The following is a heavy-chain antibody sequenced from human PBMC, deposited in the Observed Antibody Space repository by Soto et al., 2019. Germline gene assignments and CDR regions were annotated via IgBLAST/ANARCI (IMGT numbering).Heavy chain of an antibody. CDR2: INPYSGGT. V-gene: IGHV1-2*04. D-gene: IGHD2-15*01. Sequence: ASVKVSCKASGYTFIRYGISWVRQAPGQGLEWMGWINPYSGGTNYAQKFQGWVTMTRDTSTSSAYMELSRLRSDDTAVYYCAREVVVVASGHDAFDIRGQGTMVTVSS. CDR3: AREVVVVASGHDAFDI. CDR1: GYTFIRYG. J-gene: IGHJ3*02.